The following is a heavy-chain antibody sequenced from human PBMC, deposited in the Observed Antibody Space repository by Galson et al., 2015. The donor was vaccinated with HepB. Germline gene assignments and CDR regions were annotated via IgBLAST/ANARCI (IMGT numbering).Heavy chain of an antibody. Sequence: SLRLSCAASGFTFSSYWMSWVRQAPGKGLEWVANIKQDGSEKYYVDSVKGRFTISRDNAKNSLYLQMNSLRAEDTAVYYCTTDNNYYDSSGYYSGVGDYWGQGTLVTVSS. CDR1: GFTFSSYW. D-gene: IGHD3-22*01. J-gene: IGHJ4*02. CDR3: TTDNNYYDSSGYYSGVGDY. V-gene: IGHV3-7*03. CDR2: IKQDGSEK.